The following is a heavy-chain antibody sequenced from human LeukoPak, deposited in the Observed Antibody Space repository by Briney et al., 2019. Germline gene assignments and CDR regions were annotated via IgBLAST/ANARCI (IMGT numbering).Heavy chain of an antibody. Sequence: GSLRLSCAASGFTFPSYSMNWVRQAPGKGLEWASTISGGGGSTYYADSVKGRFTISRDNSKNTLYLQVNSLRAEDTAVYYCAKGGKWDVTPFDYWGQGTLVTVSS. CDR2: ISGGGGST. CDR1: GFTFPSYS. CDR3: AKGGKWDVTPFDY. J-gene: IGHJ4*02. V-gene: IGHV3-23*01. D-gene: IGHD1-26*01.